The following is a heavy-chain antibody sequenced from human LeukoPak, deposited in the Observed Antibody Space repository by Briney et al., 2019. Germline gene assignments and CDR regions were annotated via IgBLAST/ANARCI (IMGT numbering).Heavy chain of an antibody. CDR3: ARVGWFGEPSFDP. Sequence: SVKVSCKASGGTFSSDAISWVRQAPGQGLEWMGRIIPIFGTANYAQKFQGRVTITTDESTSTAYVELSSLRSEDTAVYYCARVGWFGEPSFDPWGQGTLVTVSS. D-gene: IGHD3-10*01. CDR2: IIPIFGTA. V-gene: IGHV1-69*05. CDR1: GGTFSSDA. J-gene: IGHJ5*02.